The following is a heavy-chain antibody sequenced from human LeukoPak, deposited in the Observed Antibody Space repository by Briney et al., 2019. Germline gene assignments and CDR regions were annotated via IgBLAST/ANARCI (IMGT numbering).Heavy chain of an antibody. CDR2: ISYDGSNK. V-gene: IGHV3-30*04. D-gene: IGHD3-9*01. J-gene: IGHJ4*02. CDR3: ARDPSTNISTGYIPNFDY. Sequence: GGSLRLSCAASGFTFSSYAMHWVRQAPGKGLEWVAVISYDGSNKYYADSVKGRFTISRDNSKNTLYLQMNSLRAEDTAVYYCARDPSTNISTGYIPNFDYWGQGTLVTVSS. CDR1: GFTFSSYA.